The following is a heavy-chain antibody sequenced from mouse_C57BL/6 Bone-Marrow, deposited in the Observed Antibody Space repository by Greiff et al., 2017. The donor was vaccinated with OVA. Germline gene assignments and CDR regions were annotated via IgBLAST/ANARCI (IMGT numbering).Heavy chain of an antibody. CDR2: INPSNGGT. D-gene: IGHD2-3*01. CDR3: AREGRGYDGYYGWYFDV. J-gene: IGHJ1*03. CDR1: GYTFTSYW. Sequence: QVQLKQPGTELVKPGASVKLSCKASGYTFTSYWMHWVKQRPGQGLEWIGNINPSNGGTNYNEKFKSKATLTVDKSSSTAYMQLSSLTSEDSAVYYCAREGRGYDGYYGWYFDVWGTGTTVTVSS. V-gene: IGHV1-53*01.